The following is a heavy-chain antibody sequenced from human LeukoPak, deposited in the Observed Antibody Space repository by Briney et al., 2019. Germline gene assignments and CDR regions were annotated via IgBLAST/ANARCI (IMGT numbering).Heavy chain of an antibody. CDR1: GFTFSNHW. D-gene: IGHD2-21*02. Sequence: GGSLRLSCVDSGFTFSNHWMSWVRQAPGKGLEWVANIKQDGSDKYYVDSVKGRFTISRDNAKNSLYLQMNSLRADDTAVYYCARIPAGVATRNGKLYYYYYYMDVWGKGTTVTVSS. V-gene: IGHV3-7*01. CDR2: IKQDGSDK. J-gene: IGHJ6*03. CDR3: ARIPAGVATRNGKLYYYYYYMDV.